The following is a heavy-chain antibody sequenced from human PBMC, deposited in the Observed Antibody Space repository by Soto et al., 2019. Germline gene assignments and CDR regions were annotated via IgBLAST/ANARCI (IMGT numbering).Heavy chain of an antibody. Sequence: GGSLRLSCAASGFTVSSNYMSWVRQAPGKGLEWVAVISYDGSNKYYADSVKGRFTISRDNSKNTLYLQMNSLRAEDTAVYYCARDVDTAMLTGAYYYGMDVWGQGTTVTVSS. D-gene: IGHD5-18*01. CDR1: GFTVSSNY. CDR2: ISYDGSNK. CDR3: ARDVDTAMLTGAYYYGMDV. J-gene: IGHJ6*02. V-gene: IGHV3-30-3*01.